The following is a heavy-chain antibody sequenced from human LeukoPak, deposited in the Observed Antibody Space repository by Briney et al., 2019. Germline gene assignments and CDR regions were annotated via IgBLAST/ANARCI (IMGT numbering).Heavy chain of an antibody. CDR1: GGTFSSYA. V-gene: IGHV1-69*01. CDR3: ARADSRYYDFWSGKRAMDV. J-gene: IGHJ6*03. Sequence: GSSVKVSCKASGGTFSSYAISWVRQAPGQGLEWMGGIIPIFGTANYAQKFQGRVTITADESTSTAYMELSSLRSEDTAVYYCARADSRYYDFWSGKRAMDVWGTGTTVTVSS. CDR2: IIPIFGTA. D-gene: IGHD3-3*01.